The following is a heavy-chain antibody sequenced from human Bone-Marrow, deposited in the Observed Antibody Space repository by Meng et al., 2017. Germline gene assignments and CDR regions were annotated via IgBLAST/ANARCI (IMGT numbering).Heavy chain of an antibody. CDR2: INPKSGDT. D-gene: IGHD6-25*01. Sequence: AQWLQPGAAAKKPAASVTVSCKPSGYNFPDYSIHGVRRAPGQGLEWMGRINPKSGDTHYAQKFQARVTMTGDTSISTAYMELSGLRSDDTAMYYCARDEDISAAGKLFGDYWGQGTLVTVSS. CDR3: ARDEDISAAGKLFGDY. V-gene: IGHV1-2*06. J-gene: IGHJ4*02. CDR1: GYNFPDYS.